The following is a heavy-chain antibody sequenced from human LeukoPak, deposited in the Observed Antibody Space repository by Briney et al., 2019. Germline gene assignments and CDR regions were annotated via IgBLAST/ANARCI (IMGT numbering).Heavy chain of an antibody. CDR1: GGTFSSYA. CDR2: IIPIFGTA. Sequence: SVKVSSKASGGTFSSYAISWVRQAPGQGLEWMGGIIPIFGTANYAQKFQGRVTITTDESTSTAYMKLSSLRSEDTAVYYCAREGIYYDSSGYSTYYFDYWGQGTLVTVSS. D-gene: IGHD3-22*01. CDR3: AREGIYYDSSGYSTYYFDY. V-gene: IGHV1-69*05. J-gene: IGHJ4*02.